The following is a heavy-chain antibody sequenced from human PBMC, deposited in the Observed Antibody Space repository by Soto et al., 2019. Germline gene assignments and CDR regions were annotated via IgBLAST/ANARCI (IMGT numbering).Heavy chain of an antibody. CDR2: IYPGDSDT. J-gene: IGHJ6*02. D-gene: IGHD5-18*01. CDR1: GYSFSSDW. Sequence: GESLKISCKGSGYSFSSDWIGWVLQMPGKGLEWMGMIYPGDSDTRYSPSFQGHVTISADKSISTAYLQWSSLKASDTAMYYCARVNRAGYPYYYYGMDVWGQGTTVXVSS. V-gene: IGHV5-51*01. CDR3: ARVNRAGYPYYYYGMDV.